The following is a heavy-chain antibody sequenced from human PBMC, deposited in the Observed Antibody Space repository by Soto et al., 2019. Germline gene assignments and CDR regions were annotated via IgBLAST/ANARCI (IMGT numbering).Heavy chain of an antibody. J-gene: IGHJ4*02. CDR2: ISAYNGNT. V-gene: IGHV1-18*01. D-gene: IGHD3-3*01. CDR1: GYTFTSYG. CDR3: ARDLSSPHDFWSGYFIDX. Sequence: ASVKVSCKASGYTFTSYGISWVRQAPGQGLEWMGCISAYNGNTNYAQKLQGRVTMTTDTSTSTAYMELRSLRSDDTAVYYCARDLSSPHDFWSGYFIDXWGQGTRVTVSX.